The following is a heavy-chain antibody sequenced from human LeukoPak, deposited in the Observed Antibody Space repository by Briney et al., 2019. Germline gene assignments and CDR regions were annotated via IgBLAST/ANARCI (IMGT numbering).Heavy chain of an antibody. V-gene: IGHV3-48*03. Sequence: GGSLRLSCAASGFSFSSYEMNWVRQAPGKGLEWVSYISSSGSTRYYADSVKGRFTMSRDNAKNSLYLQMNSLRAEDTAVYYCARAVYGSGSLYYYYYYMDVWGKGTTVTVSS. CDR2: ISSSGSTR. J-gene: IGHJ6*03. CDR1: GFSFSSYE. CDR3: ARAVYGSGSLYYYYYYMDV. D-gene: IGHD3-10*01.